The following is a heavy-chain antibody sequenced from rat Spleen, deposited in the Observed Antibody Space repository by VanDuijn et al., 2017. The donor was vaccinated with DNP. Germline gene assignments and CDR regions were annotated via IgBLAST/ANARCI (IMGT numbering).Heavy chain of an antibody. CDR2: IVYDGSGA. J-gene: IGHJ2*01. CDR1: GLTFSDYS. D-gene: IGHD4-3*01. V-gene: IGHV5-7*01. CDR3: VREEFGVDY. Sequence: EVQLVESGGGLVQPGRSLKLSCVVSGLTFSDYSMAWVRQAPKRGLEWVATIVYDGSGAYYGDSVTGRFTISRDNGQKTLYLQMSKLGSEDTAIYYCVREEFGVDYWGQGVMVTVSS.